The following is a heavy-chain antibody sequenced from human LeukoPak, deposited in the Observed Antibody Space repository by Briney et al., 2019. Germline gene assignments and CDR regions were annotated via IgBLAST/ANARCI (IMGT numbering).Heavy chain of an antibody. Sequence: GGSLRLSCAASGFTFNSYAMSWVRQAPGKGLEWVSGISGSGDNTYYADSVKGRFTISRDNSKNTLYLQMNSLRAEDTAVYDCARTVDTSMVYYFDYWGQGTLVTVSS. CDR1: GFTFNSYA. CDR2: ISGSGDNT. CDR3: ARTVDTSMVYYFDY. D-gene: IGHD5-18*01. V-gene: IGHV3-23*01. J-gene: IGHJ4*02.